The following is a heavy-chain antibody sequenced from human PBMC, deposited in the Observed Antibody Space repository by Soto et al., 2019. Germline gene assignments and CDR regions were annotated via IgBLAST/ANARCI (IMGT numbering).Heavy chain of an antibody. CDR3: AKDQGQWLVGYFDY. CDR1: EFTFSSNP. J-gene: IGHJ4*02. V-gene: IGHV3-23*01. Sequence: EVQLLESGGGLVQPGGPLGPSCAASEFTFSSNPMTWVRQAQGKGLGWVSAISGSGGSTYYADSVKGRFTISRDNSKNTLYLQMNSLRAEDTAVYYCAKDQGQWLVGYFDYWGQGTLVTVSS. D-gene: IGHD6-19*01. CDR2: ISGSGGST.